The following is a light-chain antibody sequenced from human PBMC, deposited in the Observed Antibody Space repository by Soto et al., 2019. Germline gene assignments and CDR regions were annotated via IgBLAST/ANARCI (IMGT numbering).Light chain of an antibody. V-gene: IGLV1-44*01. CDR2: NND. J-gene: IGLJ2*01. CDR1: NSNIGSHT. Sequence: QSVLTQPPSASGTPGQRVTISCSGSNSNIGSHTVDWYQQLPGTAPKLLIFNNDERPSGVPDRFSAFKSGTSASLAISGLQSEDEAVYYCATWDDSLIGVVFGGGTKLTVL. CDR3: ATWDDSLIGVV.